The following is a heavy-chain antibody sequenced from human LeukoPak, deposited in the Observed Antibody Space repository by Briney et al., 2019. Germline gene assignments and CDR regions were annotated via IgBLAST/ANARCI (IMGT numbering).Heavy chain of an antibody. CDR2: ISSSSSYI. CDR3: AREGLGGDFNLYYFDY. D-gene: IGHD2-21*02. V-gene: IGHV3-21*01. Sequence: PGGSLRLSCAASGFTFSSYSMNWVRQAPGKGLEWVSSISSSSSYIYYADSVKGRFTISRDNAKNSLYLQMNSLRAEDTAVYYCAREGLGGDFNLYYFDYWGQGTLVTVSS. CDR1: GFTFSSYS. J-gene: IGHJ4*02.